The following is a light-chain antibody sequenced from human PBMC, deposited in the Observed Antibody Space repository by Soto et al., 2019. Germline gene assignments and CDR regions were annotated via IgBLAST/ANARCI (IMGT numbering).Light chain of an antibody. CDR2: AAS. Sequence: DIQMTQSPSTLSASVGDRVTITCRASQSISSYLNWYQQKPGKAPKLLIHAASSLHIGVPSRFSGSGSETDFTFTITTLQPEDFATYYCQQSYSVPITFGQGTRLEIK. CDR1: QSISSY. J-gene: IGKJ5*01. V-gene: IGKV1-39*01. CDR3: QQSYSVPIT.